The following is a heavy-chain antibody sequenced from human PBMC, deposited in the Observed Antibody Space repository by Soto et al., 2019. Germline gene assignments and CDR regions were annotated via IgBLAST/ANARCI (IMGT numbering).Heavy chain of an antibody. D-gene: IGHD3-9*01. J-gene: IGHJ5*02. CDR2: INHSGST. CDR3: ARVLRYFHTPNWFDP. Sequence: SETLSLTCAVYGGPFRGYYWSWIRQPPGKGLEWIGEINHSGSTNYNPSHKSRVTISVDTSKNQFSLKLSSVTAADTAVYYCARVLRYFHTPNWFDPWGQGTLVTVSS. V-gene: IGHV4-34*01. CDR1: GGPFRGYY.